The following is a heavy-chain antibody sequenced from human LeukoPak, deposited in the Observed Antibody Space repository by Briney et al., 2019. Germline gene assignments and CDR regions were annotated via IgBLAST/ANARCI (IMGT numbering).Heavy chain of an antibody. D-gene: IGHD6-19*01. CDR1: GFTFSKYW. J-gene: IGHJ4*02. Sequence: PGGSLRLSCAASGFTFSKYWMLWVRQAPGKGLESVSRINTDGTVTTYADSVKGRFTVSRDNADNTKFLQMNSVRDKDTAVYYCATKQWLAPPPDSWGQGTPVTVSS. V-gene: IGHV3-74*01. CDR3: ATKQWLAPPPDS. CDR2: INTDGTVT.